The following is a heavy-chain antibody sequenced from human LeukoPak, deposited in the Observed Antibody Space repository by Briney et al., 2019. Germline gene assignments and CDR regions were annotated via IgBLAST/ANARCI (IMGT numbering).Heavy chain of an antibody. V-gene: IGHV1-69*01. CDR2: IIPIFGTA. CDR1: GGTFSSYA. J-gene: IGHJ4*02. Sequence: VASVKVSCRASGGTFSSYAISWVRQAPGQGLEWMGGIIPIFGTANYAQKFQGRVTITADESTSTAYMELSSLRSEYTAVYYCASLIGYCSGGSCFKTAVPNDYWGQGTLVTVSS. D-gene: IGHD2-15*01. CDR3: ASLIGYCSGGSCFKTAVPNDY.